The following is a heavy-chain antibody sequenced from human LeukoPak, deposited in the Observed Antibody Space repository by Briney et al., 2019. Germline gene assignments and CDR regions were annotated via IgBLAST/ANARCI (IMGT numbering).Heavy chain of an antibody. D-gene: IGHD1-26*01. J-gene: IGHJ4*02. V-gene: IGHV4-34*01. CDR2: INHSGST. Sequence: SETLSLTCAVYGGSFSGYYWSWIRQPPGKGLEWIGEINHSGSTNYNPSLKSRVTISVDTSKNQFSLKLSSVTAADTAVYYCATPSLSGSYPRSDYWGQGTLVTVSS. CDR3: ATPSLSGSYPRSDY. CDR1: GGSFSGYY.